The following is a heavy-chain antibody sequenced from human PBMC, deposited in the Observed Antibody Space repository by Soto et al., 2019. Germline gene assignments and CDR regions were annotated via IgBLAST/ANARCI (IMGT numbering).Heavy chain of an antibody. Sequence: QVQVVQSGAEVKKPGASVKVSCKTSGYTFINYHVHWVRQAPGQGLEWMGAINPNGGSTTYAQQLHGRITMTSDASTTTVYMDLSSLRSHDTAVYYCALTKNTLAWYNFWGQGSLVTAS. CDR3: ALTKNTLAWYNF. V-gene: IGHV1-46*01. CDR2: INPNGGST. CDR1: GYTFINYH. J-gene: IGHJ4*02. D-gene: IGHD6-13*01.